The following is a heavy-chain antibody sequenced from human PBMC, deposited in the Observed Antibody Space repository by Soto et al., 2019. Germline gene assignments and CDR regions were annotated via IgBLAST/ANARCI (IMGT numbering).Heavy chain of an antibody. V-gene: IGHV3-23*01. D-gene: IGHD6-13*01. CDR3: VRSFTWYSEADY. J-gene: IGHJ4*02. CDR2: ISGGGGDT. Sequence: EVQMLESGGGLVQPGGSLRLSCAASGFTYSSYALAWVSQAPGKGLEWVSSISGGGGDTSYADSVRGRFTISRDNSKNTLYLQMNSLRAEDAAVYYCVRSFTWYSEADYWGQGTLVTVSS. CDR1: GFTYSSYA.